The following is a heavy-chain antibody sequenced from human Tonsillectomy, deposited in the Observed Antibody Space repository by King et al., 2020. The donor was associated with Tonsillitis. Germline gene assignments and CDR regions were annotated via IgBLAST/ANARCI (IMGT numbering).Heavy chain of an antibody. Sequence: VQLQESGPGLVKPSETLSLTCSVSSGSISSYYWTWIRPPPGKGLAWIGLVYYSGGTNYNPSLKSRLTISLDTSRNQFSLRLSSVTAADTALYYCARGRHSSGLVYWGQGTLVTVSS. J-gene: IGHJ4*02. D-gene: IGHD6-19*01. CDR2: VYYSGGT. CDR3: ARGRHSSGLVY. V-gene: IGHV4-59*01. CDR1: SGSISSYY.